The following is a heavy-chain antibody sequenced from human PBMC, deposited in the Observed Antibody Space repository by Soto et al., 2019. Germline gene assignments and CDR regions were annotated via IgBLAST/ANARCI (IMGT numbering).Heavy chain of an antibody. CDR2: IYYGGST. CDR1: VASLASVSTT. CDR3: ARSGFLEWFYYYYMDV. V-gene: IGHV4-39*01. J-gene: IGHJ6*03. D-gene: IGHD3-3*01. Sequence: LQRQESAPGLLRPSETLSLPGPVPVASLASVSTTGGGFPNPPGKGLGWIGSIYYGGSTYYNPSLKSRVTISVDTSKNQFSLKLSSVTAADTAVYYCARSGFLEWFYYYYMDVWGKGTTVTVSS.